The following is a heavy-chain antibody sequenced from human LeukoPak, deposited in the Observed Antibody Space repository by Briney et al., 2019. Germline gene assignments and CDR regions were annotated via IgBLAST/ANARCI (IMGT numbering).Heavy chain of an antibody. CDR3: ARLLLTGELNNWFDP. CDR2: IRYDGSNK. D-gene: IGHD7-27*01. V-gene: IGHV3-30*02. J-gene: IGHJ5*02. CDR1: GFTFSSYG. Sequence: GGSLRLSCAASGFTFSSYGMHWVRQAPGKGLEWVAFIRYDGSNKYYADSVKGRFTISRDNSKNTLYLQMNSLRTEDTAVYYCARLLLTGELNNWFDPWGQGTLVTVSS.